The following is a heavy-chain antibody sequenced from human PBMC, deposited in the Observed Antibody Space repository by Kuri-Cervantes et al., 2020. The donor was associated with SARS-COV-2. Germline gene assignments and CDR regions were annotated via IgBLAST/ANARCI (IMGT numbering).Heavy chain of an antibody. D-gene: IGHD6-19*01. V-gene: IGHV3-66*01. CDR3: ARDSRIAVSGDLDY. CDR2: IYSGGST. CDR1: GFTVTNNY. Sequence: GESLKISCPASGFTVTNNYMSWVRQAPGKGLEWVSVIYSGGSTYYADSVKGRFTISRDNSKNTLYLQMNSLRAEDTAVYYCARDSRIAVSGDLDYWGQGTLVTVSS. J-gene: IGHJ4*02.